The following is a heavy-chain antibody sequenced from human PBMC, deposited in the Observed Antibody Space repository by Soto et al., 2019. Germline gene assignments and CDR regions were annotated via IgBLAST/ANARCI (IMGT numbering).Heavy chain of an antibody. CDR1: GGTFSSYT. D-gene: IGHD6-25*01. V-gene: IGHV1-69*04. J-gene: IGHJ5*02. CDR3: AREGQPSGTPNWFDP. CDR2: IIPILGIA. Sequence: ASVKVSYKASGGTFSSYTISWVRQAPGQGLEWMGRIIPILGIANYAQKFQGRVTITADKSTSTAYMELSSLRSEDTAVYYCAREGQPSGTPNWFDPWGQGTLVTVSS.